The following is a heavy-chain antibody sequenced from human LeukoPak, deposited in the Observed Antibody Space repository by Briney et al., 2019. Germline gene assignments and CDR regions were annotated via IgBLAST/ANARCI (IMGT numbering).Heavy chain of an antibody. CDR1: GFTVSSNY. V-gene: IGHV3-53*03. CDR2: IYSGGST. J-gene: IGHJ4*02. CDR3: ARNSGWSFDY. D-gene: IGHD6-19*01. Sequence: GGSLRLSCAASGFTVSSNYMSWVRQPPGKGLEWVSVIYSGGSTYYADSVKGRFTISRDNAKNSLFLQISSLRAEDTALYYCARNSGWSFDYCGQGTLVTVSS.